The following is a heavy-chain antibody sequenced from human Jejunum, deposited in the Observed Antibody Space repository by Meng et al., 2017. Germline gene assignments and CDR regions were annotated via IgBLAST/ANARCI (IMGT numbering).Heavy chain of an antibody. Sequence: QVQLVQSGAELKKPGASVKIYCKASGNTFTTNTIPWVRQAPGQRPEWMGWINAGNGNTKYSLKFQNRVTLTRDTSASTAYMELNSLTSADTAVYYCARDPTGGSFHYFDSWGQGALVTVSS. CDR1: GNTFTTNT. V-gene: IGHV1-3*01. D-gene: IGHD1-14*01. CDR3: ARDPTGGSFHYFDS. CDR2: INAGNGNT. J-gene: IGHJ4*02.